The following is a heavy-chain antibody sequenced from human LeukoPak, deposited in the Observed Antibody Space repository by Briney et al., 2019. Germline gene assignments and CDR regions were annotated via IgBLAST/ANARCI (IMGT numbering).Heavy chain of an antibody. J-gene: IGHJ4*02. CDR3: ATHWGTSSDY. CDR1: GYTFTSYY. D-gene: IGHD1-7*01. Sequence: ASVKVSCKASGYTFTSYYMHWVRQAPGQGLEWMGIINPSGGSTSYAQKFQGRVTMTRDMSTSTVYMEVRSLRSEDTAVYYCATHWGTSSDYWGQGTLVTVSS. CDR2: INPSGGST. V-gene: IGHV1-46*01.